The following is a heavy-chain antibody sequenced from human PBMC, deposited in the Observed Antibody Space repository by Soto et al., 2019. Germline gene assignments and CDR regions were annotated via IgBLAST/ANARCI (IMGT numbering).Heavy chain of an antibody. J-gene: IGHJ6*02. CDR2: INDSGTT. CDR3: ARETSQNVYSHYGMDV. V-gene: IGHV4-34*02. CDR1: GGSFSGFY. Sequence: QVQLEQWGAGLLKPSETLSLTCAIYGGSFSGFYWSWIRQPPGKGLEWIGEINDSGTTNYNPSLKSRVTISADTSKTHFSLRLTSVTAADTAVYHCARETSQNVYSHYGMDVWGQGTTVTVSS.